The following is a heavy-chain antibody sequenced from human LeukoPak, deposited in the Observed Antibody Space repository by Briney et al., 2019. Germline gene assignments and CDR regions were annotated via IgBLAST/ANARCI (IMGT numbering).Heavy chain of an antibody. CDR1: GFTFSSYG. J-gene: IGHJ3*02. V-gene: IGHV3-30*18. CDR3: AKGRGAFDI. D-gene: IGHD3-10*01. Sequence: GGSLRLSCVASGFTFSSYGMHWVRQAPGKGLEWVAVISNGGSNKYYADSVKGRFTISRDNSKNTLYLQMNSLRAEDTAVYYCAKGRGAFDIWGQGTMVTVSS. CDR2: ISNGGSNK.